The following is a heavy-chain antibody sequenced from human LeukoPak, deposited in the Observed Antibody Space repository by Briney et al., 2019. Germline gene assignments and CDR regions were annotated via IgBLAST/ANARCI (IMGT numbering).Heavy chain of an antibody. J-gene: IGHJ4*02. Sequence: GGSLRLTCAASGFTFSSYWMSWVRQAPGKGLEWVANIKQDGSEKYYVDSVKGRFTISRDNAKNSLYLQMNSLRAEDTAVHYCASLNIYTVYYFDYWGQGTLVTVSS. CDR2: IKQDGSEK. D-gene: IGHD3-16*01. CDR1: GFTFSSYW. CDR3: ASLNIYTVYYFDY. V-gene: IGHV3-7*01.